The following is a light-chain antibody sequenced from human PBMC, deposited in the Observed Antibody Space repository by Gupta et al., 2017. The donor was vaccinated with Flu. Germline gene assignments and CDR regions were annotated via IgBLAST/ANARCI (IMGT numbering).Light chain of an antibody. CDR3: QQYNSYPWT. J-gene: IGKJ1*01. Sequence: DVQMTQSPSSLSASVGDRITISCRASQGIKKDLAWFQQKPGKVPKPLIYAASRLHSGVPSKFSGSGSGTDFTLTISSLKPEDFATYFCQQYNSYPWTFGQGTKVEIK. CDR2: AAS. V-gene: IGKV1-16*02. CDR1: QGIKKD.